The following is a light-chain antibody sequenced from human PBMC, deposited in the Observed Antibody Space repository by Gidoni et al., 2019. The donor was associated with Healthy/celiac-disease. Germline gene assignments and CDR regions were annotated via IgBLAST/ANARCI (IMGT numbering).Light chain of an antibody. V-gene: IGKV3-20*01. CDR3: QQYGSSRIT. CDR1: HSVISSY. CDR2: GAA. Sequence: EIVLTKSPGTLYLSPGARATISCMASHSVISSYLAWYQQKPGQAPRLLIYGAASRATGIPDRFSGSGSGTDFTLTFSRLEPEDFAVDYCQQYGSSRITFGGGTKVEIK. J-gene: IGKJ4*01.